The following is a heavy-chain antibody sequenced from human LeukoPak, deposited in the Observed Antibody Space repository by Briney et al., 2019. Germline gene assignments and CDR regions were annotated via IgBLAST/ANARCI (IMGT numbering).Heavy chain of an antibody. D-gene: IGHD4-23*01. J-gene: IGHJ3*01. V-gene: IGHV1-8*02. CDR1: GYTFTNHD. Sequence: ASVKVSCKASGYTFTNHDINWVRQAPGQGLEWMGWMNPNSGDTGYAQKFQGRVTMTRNTSISTAYMDLSSLRSSDTDVYDYPRGDRGYGGKTYDFELWGEGTRVTVSS. CDR2: MNPNSGDT. CDR3: PRGDRGYGGKTYDFEL.